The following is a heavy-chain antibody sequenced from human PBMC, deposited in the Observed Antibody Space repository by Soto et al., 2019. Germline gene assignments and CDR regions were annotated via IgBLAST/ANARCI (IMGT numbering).Heavy chain of an antibody. D-gene: IGHD3-10*01. CDR2: IRSKAYGGTT. Sequence: GGSLRLSCTASGFTFGDYAMSWVRQAPGKGLEWVGFIRSKAYGGTTEYAASVKGRFTISRDDSKSIAYLQMNSLKTEDTAVYYCTGGLRGVTNYYYYGMDVWGQGTTVTVSS. CDR1: GFTFGDYA. V-gene: IGHV3-49*04. CDR3: TGGLRGVTNYYYYGMDV. J-gene: IGHJ6*02.